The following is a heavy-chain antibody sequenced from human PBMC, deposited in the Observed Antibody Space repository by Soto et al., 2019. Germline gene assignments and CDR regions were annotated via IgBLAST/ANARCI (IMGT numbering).Heavy chain of an antibody. Sequence: SETLSLTCTVSGGSISGSWSWIRQPPGKGLEWIGYIYHSGSTYYNPSLKSRVTISVDRSKNQFSLKLSSVTAADTAVYYCARGGIVVVPAAMGAFDIWGQGTMVTVSS. CDR1: GGSISGS. J-gene: IGHJ3*02. V-gene: IGHV4-30-2*01. CDR2: IYHSGST. CDR3: ARGGIVVVPAAMGAFDI. D-gene: IGHD2-2*01.